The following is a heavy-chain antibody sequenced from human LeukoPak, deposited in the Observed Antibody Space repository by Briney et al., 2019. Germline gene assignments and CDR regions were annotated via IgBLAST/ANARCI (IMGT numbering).Heavy chain of an antibody. J-gene: IGHJ6*02. CDR1: GYTFTSYG. Sequence: ASVKVSCKASGYTFTSYGISWVRQAPGQGLEWMGWISAYNGNTNYAQKLQGRVTMTTDTSTSTAYMELRSLRSDDTAVYYCARDPSLTKSYYAGMDVWGQGTTVTVSS. D-gene: IGHD3-3*01. CDR2: ISAYNGNT. V-gene: IGHV1-18*01. CDR3: ARDPSLTKSYYAGMDV.